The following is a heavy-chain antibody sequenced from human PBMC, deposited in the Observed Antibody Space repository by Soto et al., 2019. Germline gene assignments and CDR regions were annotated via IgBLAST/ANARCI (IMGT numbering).Heavy chain of an antibody. CDR2: ISTYNGNT. CDR1: GYTFTTYG. V-gene: IGHV1-18*01. CDR3: ARDWSAEVLPDY. Sequence: QVHLVQSGAEVGKPGASVKVSCKASGYTFTTYGVSWVRQAPGQGLEWMGWISTYNGNTQFAQKFQGRVTMTTDTSASTAYMELRSLTSDDTAVYSCARDWSAEVLPDYWGQGTLVTVSS. D-gene: IGHD3-10*01. J-gene: IGHJ4*02.